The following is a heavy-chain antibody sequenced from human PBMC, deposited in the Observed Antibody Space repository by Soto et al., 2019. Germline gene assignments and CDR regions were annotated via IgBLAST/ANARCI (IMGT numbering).Heavy chain of an antibody. CDR1: GFTFSSYN. D-gene: IGHD3-16*01. Sequence: QVQLVESGGGVVQPGRSLRLSCAASGFTFSSYNMEWVRQAPGKGLEWVTVISFDGSNKYYADSVQGRFTISRDNSKNTVYLEMNSLKPEDTAVYYCAREGGTFYYHYGMDVWGQGTTVTVAS. V-gene: IGHV3-30-3*01. J-gene: IGHJ6*02. CDR3: AREGGTFYYHYGMDV. CDR2: ISFDGSNK.